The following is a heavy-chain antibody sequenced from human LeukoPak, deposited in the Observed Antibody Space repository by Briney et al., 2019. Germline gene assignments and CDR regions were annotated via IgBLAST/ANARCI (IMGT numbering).Heavy chain of an antibody. CDR2: ITGSGGGT. D-gene: IGHD3-22*01. CDR3: ARAEGYYDSSGNDAFDI. J-gene: IGHJ3*02. Sequence: PGGSLRLSCAASGFTFSNYAMSWVRQAPGKGLEWVSAITGSGGGTYYADSVKGRFTISRDNSKNTLYLQMNSLRAEDTAVYYCARAEGYYDSSGNDAFDIWGQGTMATVSS. V-gene: IGHV3-23*01. CDR1: GFTFSNYA.